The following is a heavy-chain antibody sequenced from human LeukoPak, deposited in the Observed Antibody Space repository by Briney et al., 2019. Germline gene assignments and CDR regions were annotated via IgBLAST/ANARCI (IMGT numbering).Heavy chain of an antibody. J-gene: IGHJ4*02. CDR1: GGSISSYY. Sequence: SETLSLTCTVSGGSISSYYWSWIRQPPGKGLEWIGYIYYSGSTNYNPSLKSRVTISVDTSKNQFSLKLSSVTAEDTAVYYCARDTDSSGYYPDYWGQGTLVTVSS. D-gene: IGHD3-22*01. CDR3: ARDTDSSGYYPDY. CDR2: IYYSGST. V-gene: IGHV4-59*01.